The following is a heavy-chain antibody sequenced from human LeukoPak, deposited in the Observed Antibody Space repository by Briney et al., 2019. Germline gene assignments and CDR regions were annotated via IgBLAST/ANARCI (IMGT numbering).Heavy chain of an antibody. D-gene: IGHD3-3*01. CDR1: GFTVSSNY. Sequence: PGGSLRLSCVASGFTVSSNYMSWVRQAPGKGLAWVSVIYSCGSTYYADPVKGGFTISSNNSKNTLYLQMNSLRAEDTAVYYCARVGKRITIFGVVIPNAFDIWGQGTMVTVSS. CDR3: ARVGKRITIFGVVIPNAFDI. V-gene: IGHV3-53*01. CDR2: IYSCGST. J-gene: IGHJ3*02.